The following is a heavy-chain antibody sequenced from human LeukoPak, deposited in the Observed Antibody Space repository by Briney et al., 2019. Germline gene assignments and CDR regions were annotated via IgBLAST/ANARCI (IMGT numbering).Heavy chain of an antibody. CDR2: INHSGRT. Sequence: PSETLSLTCTVSSGSISSSSYYWAWIRQPPGKGLEWIGIINHSGRTYYKPSLKSRITISVDTSKNQFSLKLSSVTAADTAVYYCARDRSYYGSGSYFNWFDPWGQGTLVTVSS. CDR1: SGSISSSSYY. J-gene: IGHJ5*02. D-gene: IGHD3-10*01. CDR3: ARDRSYYGSGSYFNWFDP. V-gene: IGHV4-39*07.